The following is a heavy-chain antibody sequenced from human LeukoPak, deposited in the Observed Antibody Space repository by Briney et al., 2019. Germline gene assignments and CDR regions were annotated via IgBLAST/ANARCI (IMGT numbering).Heavy chain of an antibody. D-gene: IGHD2-21*01. CDR3: ARDQVISNWFDT. CDR2: INPNSGGT. J-gene: IGHJ5*02. Sequence: ASVKVSCKASGYTFTGYYMHWVRQSPGQGLEWMGWINPNSGGTNYAQKFQGRVTMTRDTSISTAYMELSRLRSDDTAVYYCARDQVISNWFDTWGQGTLVTVSS. CDR1: GYTFTGYY. V-gene: IGHV1-2*02.